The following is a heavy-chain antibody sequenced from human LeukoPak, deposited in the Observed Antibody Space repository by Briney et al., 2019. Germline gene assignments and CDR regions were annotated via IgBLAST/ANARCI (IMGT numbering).Heavy chain of an antibody. V-gene: IGHV3-48*03. CDR3: ARRDHIAGRLDY. Sequence: GGSLRLSCAASGFTLSTYEMSWVRQAPGKGLEWVSYINRDGGIIYYADSVRGRFTISRDTAKNSLDLQMNNLRVEDTAIYYCARRDHIAGRLDYWGQGTLVTVSS. J-gene: IGHJ4*02. CDR1: GFTLSTYE. D-gene: IGHD6-6*01. CDR2: INRDGGII.